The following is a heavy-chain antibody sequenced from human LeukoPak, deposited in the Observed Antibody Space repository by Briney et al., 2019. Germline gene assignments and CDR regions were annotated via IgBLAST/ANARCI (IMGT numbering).Heavy chain of an antibody. CDR3: ATSYSSWYLQFDY. CDR2: IYYRGTT. J-gene: IGHJ4*02. D-gene: IGHD6-13*01. V-gene: IGHV4-59*01. CDR1: GGSITSYY. Sequence: SETLSLTCPLDGGSITSYYGSWIRQPPGKGRESIGYIYYRGTTNCNPSLKSRVTISVATSKSQFYLKLSSVTAADTAVYYCATSYSSWYLQFDYWGQGSLVTVSS.